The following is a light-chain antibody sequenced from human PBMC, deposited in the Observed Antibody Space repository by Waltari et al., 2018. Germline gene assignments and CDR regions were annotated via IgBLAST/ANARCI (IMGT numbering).Light chain of an antibody. CDR1: QSVSSSY. CDR2: GAS. J-gene: IGKJ1*01. CDR3: QQYGSSPWT. V-gene: IGKV3-20*01. Sequence: EIALTQSPGTLSLSPGERATLSCRASQSVSSSYLAWYQQKPGQAPRLLIYGASSRATGIPDRFSGSGSGTDFTLTLSRLEPEDFAVYYCQQYGSSPWTFGQGTKVEIK.